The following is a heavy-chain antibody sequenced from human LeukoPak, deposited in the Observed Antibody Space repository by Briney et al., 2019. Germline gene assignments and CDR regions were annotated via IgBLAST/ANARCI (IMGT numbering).Heavy chain of an antibody. D-gene: IGHD3-3*01. V-gene: IGHV1-8*01. J-gene: IGHJ6*02. CDR1: GYTFTSYD. CDR2: MNPNSGNT. CDR3: ARSRSASLTIFGVVIIDYYYYGMDV. Sequence: ASVKVSCKASGYTFTSYDINWVRRATGQGLEWMGWMNPNSGNTGYAQKFQGRVTMTRNTSISTAYMELSSLRSEDTAVYYCARSRSASLTIFGVVIIDYYYYGMDVWGQGTTVTVSS.